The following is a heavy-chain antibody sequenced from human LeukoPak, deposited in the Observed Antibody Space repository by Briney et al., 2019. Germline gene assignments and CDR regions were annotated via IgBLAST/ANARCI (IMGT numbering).Heavy chain of an antibody. J-gene: IGHJ4*02. V-gene: IGHV3-33*01. CDR3: ARDFADHSGSYRGDYYFDY. CDR2: IWYDGSNK. Sequence: PGGSLRLSCAASGFTFSSYGMHWVRQAPGKGPEWVAVIWYDGSNKYYADSVKGRFTISRDNSKNTLYLQMNSLRAEDTAVYYCARDFADHSGSYRGDYYFDYWGQGTLVTVSS. D-gene: IGHD1-26*01. CDR1: GFTFSSYG.